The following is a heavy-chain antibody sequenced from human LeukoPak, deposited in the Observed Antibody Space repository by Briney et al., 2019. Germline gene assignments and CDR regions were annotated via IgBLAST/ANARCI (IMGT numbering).Heavy chain of an antibody. CDR3: ARDAYGDYYFDY. D-gene: IGHD4-17*01. Sequence: PGGSLRLSCTASGLTFSSYSMNWVRQAPGKGLEWVSYISSSGSTIYYADSVKGRFTISRDNAKNSLYLQMNSLRAEDTAVYYCARDAYGDYYFDYWGQGTLVTVSS. V-gene: IGHV3-48*04. CDR2: ISSSGSTI. CDR1: GLTFSSYS. J-gene: IGHJ4*02.